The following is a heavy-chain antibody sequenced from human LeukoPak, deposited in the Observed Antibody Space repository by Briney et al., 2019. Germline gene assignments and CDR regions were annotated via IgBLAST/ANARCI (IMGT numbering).Heavy chain of an antibody. Sequence: PGRSLRLSCAASGFTSSSYAMHWVRQAPGKGLEWVAVISYDGSNKYYADSVKGRFTISRDNSKNTLYLQMNSLRAEDTAVYYCARDLKRKSGGIWGQGTMVTVSS. CDR1: GFTSSSYA. J-gene: IGHJ3*02. CDR2: ISYDGSNK. D-gene: IGHD3-16*01. V-gene: IGHV3-30-3*01. CDR3: ARDLKRKSGGI.